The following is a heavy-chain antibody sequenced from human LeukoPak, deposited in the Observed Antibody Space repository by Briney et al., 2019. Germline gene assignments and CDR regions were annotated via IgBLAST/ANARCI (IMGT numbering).Heavy chain of an antibody. V-gene: IGHV3-53*01. J-gene: IGHJ4*02. D-gene: IGHD3-22*01. CDR3: ARDPPYYDSSGYPNDY. Sequence: GSLRLSCAASGFTFSSYNMNWVRQAPGKGLEWVSVIYSGGSTYYADSVKGRFTISRDNSKNTLYLQMNSLRAEDTAVYYCARDPPYYDSSGYPNDYWGQGTLVTVSS. CDR2: IYSGGST. CDR1: GFTFSSYN.